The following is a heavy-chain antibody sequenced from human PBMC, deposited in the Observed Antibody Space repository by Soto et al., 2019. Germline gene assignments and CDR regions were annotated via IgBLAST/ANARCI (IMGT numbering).Heavy chain of an antibody. D-gene: IGHD6-19*01. J-gene: IGHJ5*02. CDR3: AKVGPSSGGRTNGFDP. V-gene: IGHV3-30*18. Sequence: GGSLRLSCAASGFTFGSYGMHWVRQAPGKGLEWVAVISYDGSNKYYADSVKGRFTISRDNSKNTLYLQMNSLRAEDTAVYYCAKVGPSSGGRTNGFDPWGQETLVPISS. CDR1: GFTFGSYG. CDR2: ISYDGSNK.